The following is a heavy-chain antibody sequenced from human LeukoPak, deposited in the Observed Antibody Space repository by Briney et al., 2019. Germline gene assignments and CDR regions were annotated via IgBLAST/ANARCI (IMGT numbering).Heavy chain of an antibody. Sequence: ASVKVSCKASGYTFTSYGISWVRQAPGQGLEWMGWISAYNGNTNYAQKLQGRVTMTRDTSISTAYMELSRLRSDDTAVYYCARVRGAANWFDPWGQGTLVTVSS. CDR2: ISAYNGNT. D-gene: IGHD3-10*01. CDR3: ARVRGAANWFDP. V-gene: IGHV1-18*01. J-gene: IGHJ5*02. CDR1: GYTFTSYG.